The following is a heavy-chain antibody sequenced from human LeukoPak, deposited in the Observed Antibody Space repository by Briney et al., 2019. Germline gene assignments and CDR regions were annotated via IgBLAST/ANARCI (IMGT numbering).Heavy chain of an antibody. Sequence: SETLSLTCTVSGGSISSSSYYWGWIRQPPGKGLEWIGSIYYSGSAYYNPSLKSRVTISVDTSKNQFSLKLSSVTAADTAVYYCARSGYSSGWYPGVPYYFDYWGQGTLVTVSS. CDR2: IYYSGSA. CDR1: GGSISSSSYY. D-gene: IGHD6-19*01. V-gene: IGHV4-39*07. J-gene: IGHJ4*02. CDR3: ARSGYSSGWYPGVPYYFDY.